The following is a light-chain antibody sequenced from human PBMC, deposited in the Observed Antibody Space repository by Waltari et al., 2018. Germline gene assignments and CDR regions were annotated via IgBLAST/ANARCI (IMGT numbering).Light chain of an antibody. CDR1: QDINNF. CDR2: DAS. J-gene: IGKJ2*01. Sequence: DLQITQSPSSLSASVGDRGTITCQASQDINNFLNWYQHKPGKAPKLLISDASNLQRGVPSRFSGSGSGADFTFTISSLQPEDIATYYCQQSTHLPPTFGQGTKLEI. CDR3: QQSTHLPPT. V-gene: IGKV1-33*01.